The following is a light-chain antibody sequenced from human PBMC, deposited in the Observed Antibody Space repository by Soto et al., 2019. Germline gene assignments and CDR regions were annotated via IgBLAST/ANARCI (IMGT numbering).Light chain of an antibody. CDR3: QQYGSSSTWT. CDR1: QSVSSAY. J-gene: IGKJ1*01. CDR2: AAS. Sequence: EIVLTQSPGTLSLSPGERATLSCRASQSVSSAYLAWYQHKPGLPPTLLIYAASSRVTGIPDRFSGSESGTDFTLTISRLVPEDFALYYCQQYGSSSTWTFGQGTKVEIK. V-gene: IGKV3-20*01.